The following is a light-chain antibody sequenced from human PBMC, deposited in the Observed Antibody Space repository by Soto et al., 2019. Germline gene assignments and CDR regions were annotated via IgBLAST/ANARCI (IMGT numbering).Light chain of an antibody. J-gene: IGLJ2*01. CDR2: DNN. Sequence: QSVLTQPPSVSAAPGQKVTISCSGSSSNIGNNNVSWYHQLPGTAPKLLIYDNNKRPSGIPDRFSGSKSGTSATLGITGLQTGDEADYYCGTWDSSLSAVVFGGGTKLTVL. V-gene: IGLV1-51*01. CDR3: GTWDSSLSAVV. CDR1: SSNIGNNN.